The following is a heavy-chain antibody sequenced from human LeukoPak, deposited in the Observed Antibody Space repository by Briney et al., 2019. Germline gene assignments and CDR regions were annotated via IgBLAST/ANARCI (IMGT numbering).Heavy chain of an antibody. Sequence: GGSLRLSCAASGFTFHSYAMHWVRQAPGKGLEWVAVISYDGSSKYYADSVKGRFTISRDNSKNTLYLQMNSLRAEDTAVYYCAREAHATVTPIGFDYWGQGTLVTVSS. V-gene: IGHV3-30-3*01. CDR1: GFTFHSYA. D-gene: IGHD4-11*01. CDR2: ISYDGSSK. J-gene: IGHJ4*02. CDR3: AREAHATVTPIGFDY.